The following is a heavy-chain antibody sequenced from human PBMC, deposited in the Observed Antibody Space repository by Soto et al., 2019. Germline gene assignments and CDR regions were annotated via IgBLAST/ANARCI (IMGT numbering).Heavy chain of an antibody. J-gene: IGHJ4*02. Sequence: PSETVCHTGTVAGGFISSYYWSCIRQPPGKGLEWIGYIYYSGSTNYNPSLKSRVTISVDTSKNQFSLKLSSVTAADTAVYYCARRYGGNFDYWGQGTLVTV. D-gene: IGHD1-26*01. CDR3: ARRYGGNFDY. CDR2: IYYSGST. V-gene: IGHV4-59*01. CDR1: GGFISSYY.